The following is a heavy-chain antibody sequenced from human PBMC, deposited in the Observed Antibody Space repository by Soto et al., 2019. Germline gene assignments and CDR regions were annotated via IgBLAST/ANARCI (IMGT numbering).Heavy chain of an antibody. CDR2: YMPTLGTA. D-gene: IGHD6-19*01. V-gene: IGHV1-69*06. CDR1: GGTFGTYA. Sequence: VQLVQSGAEVKKPGSSVSVSCKASGGTFGTYAINWVRQAPGQGPEWMGGYMPTLGTANHAQRFQGRVTLSADISTSTAYMELSSLTSEDTAVYYFARGPSDWGFPVALPPKDVLVIWVPWILVTVS. CDR3: ARGPSDWGFPVALPPKDVLVI. J-gene: IGHJ3*02.